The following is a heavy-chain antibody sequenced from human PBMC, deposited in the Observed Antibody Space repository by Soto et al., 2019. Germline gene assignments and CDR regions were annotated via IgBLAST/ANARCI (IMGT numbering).Heavy chain of an antibody. Sequence: GASVKVSCKASGGSFTYTLSWVRQAPGQGLEWMGGIIPIFGTTNYAQKLQGRVTITADESTKTAYMELSTLRSEDPAVYYCARLTSHGKYGMDVCGQGKTVTVSS. CDR1: GGSFTYT. CDR2: IIPIFGTT. J-gene: IGHJ6*02. V-gene: IGHV1-69*13. D-gene: IGHD2-2*01. CDR3: ARLTSHGKYGMDV.